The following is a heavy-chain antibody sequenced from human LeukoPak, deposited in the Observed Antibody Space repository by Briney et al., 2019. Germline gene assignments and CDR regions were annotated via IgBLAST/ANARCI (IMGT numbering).Heavy chain of an antibody. CDR1: GFTFSAYG. D-gene: IGHD5-18*01. J-gene: IGHJ6*02. Sequence: GGSPRLSCAASGFTFSAYGIHWVRQPPGKGLEWVAVISYDGNSRNYADSVKGRFTISRDNSKNTLYLQMNSLRPEDTAVYYCAGGVQLFDVYYYGMDVWGQGTTVTVSS. CDR2: ISYDGNSR. CDR3: AGGVQLFDVYYYGMDV. V-gene: IGHV3-30*03.